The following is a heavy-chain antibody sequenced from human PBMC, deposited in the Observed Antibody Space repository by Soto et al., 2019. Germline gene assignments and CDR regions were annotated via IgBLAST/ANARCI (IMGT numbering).Heavy chain of an antibody. J-gene: IGHJ4*02. CDR2: IYHSGST. CDR1: GYSISSGYY. Sequence: QVQLQESGPGLVKPSETLSLTCAVSGYSISSGYYWGWIRQPPGKGLEWIGSIYHSGSTYYNPSLKSRVTISVDTSKNQFSLKLSSVTAADTAVYYCAREGGGTLYYYDSSGYYSFDYWGQGTLVTVSS. D-gene: IGHD3-22*01. CDR3: AREGGGTLYYYDSSGYYSFDY. V-gene: IGHV4-38-2*02.